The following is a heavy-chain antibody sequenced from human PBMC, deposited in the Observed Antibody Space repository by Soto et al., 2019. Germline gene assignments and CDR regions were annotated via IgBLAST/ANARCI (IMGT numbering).Heavy chain of an antibody. CDR1: GYTFTGYY. CDR3: ARGLRGIAAAGFYYYYGMDV. D-gene: IGHD6-13*01. CDR2: INPNSGGT. V-gene: IGHV1-8*02. Sequence: VASVKVSCKASGYTFTGYYMHWVRQAPGQGLEWMGWINPNSGGTGYAQKFQGRVTMTRNTSISTAYMELSSLRSEDTAVYYCARGLRGIAAAGFYYYYGMDVWGQGTTVTVSS. J-gene: IGHJ6*02.